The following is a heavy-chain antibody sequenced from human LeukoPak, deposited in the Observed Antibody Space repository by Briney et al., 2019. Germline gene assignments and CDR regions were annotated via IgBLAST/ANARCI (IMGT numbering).Heavy chain of an antibody. CDR1: GGSISSSSYY. Sequence: SETLPLTCTVSGGSISSSSYYWGWIRQPPGKGLEWIGTIYYSGSTYYNPSLKSRVIISVDTSKNQFSLKLGSVTAADTAVYYCARPYCSSTSCYAGGNWFDPWGQGTLVTVSS. CDR3: ARPYCSSTSCYAGGNWFDP. J-gene: IGHJ5*02. V-gene: IGHV4-39*07. CDR2: IYYSGST. D-gene: IGHD2-2*01.